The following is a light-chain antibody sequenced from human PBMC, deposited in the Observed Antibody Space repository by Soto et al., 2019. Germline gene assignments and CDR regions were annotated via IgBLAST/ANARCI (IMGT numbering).Light chain of an antibody. V-gene: IGKV1-33*01. CDR1: QNINNY. CDR2: DAY. Sequence: IQMTQSPSSLSASVGDRVTITCQASQNINNYLNWYQQKPGRAPKLLIYDAYNLEAGVPSRFRGSGSGTDFTFTISRLQPEDIPTYYCQQYEHLPTFGQGTRLEIK. CDR3: QQYEHLPT. J-gene: IGKJ5*01.